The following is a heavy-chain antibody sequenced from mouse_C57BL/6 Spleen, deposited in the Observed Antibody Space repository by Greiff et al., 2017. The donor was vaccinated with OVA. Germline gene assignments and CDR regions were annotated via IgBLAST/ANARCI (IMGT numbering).Heavy chain of an antibody. J-gene: IGHJ1*03. CDR1: GYTFTSYW. CDR3: ARGFITTVVAHWYFDV. CDR2: IHPNSGST. D-gene: IGHD1-1*01. Sequence: QVQLQQPGAELVKPGASVKLSCKASGYTFTSYWMHWVKQRPGQGLEWIGMIHPNSGSTNYNEKFKSKATLTVDKSSSTAYMQLSSLTSEDSAVYDCARGFITTVVAHWYFDVWGTGTTVTVSS. V-gene: IGHV1-64*01.